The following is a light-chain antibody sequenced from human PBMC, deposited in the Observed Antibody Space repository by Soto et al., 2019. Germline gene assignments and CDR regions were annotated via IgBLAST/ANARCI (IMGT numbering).Light chain of an antibody. J-gene: IGLJ2*01. CDR3: RSFAGNNNLV. CDR2: GVS. CDR1: SSDVGGYNY. V-gene: IGLV2-8*01. Sequence: QSALTQPPSASGSPGQSVTISCTGTSSDVGGYNYVSWYQQHPGKAPKLMISGVSKRPSGVPDRFSGSKSGNTASLTVSGLQAEDEADYYCRSFAGNNNLVFGGGTKLTVL.